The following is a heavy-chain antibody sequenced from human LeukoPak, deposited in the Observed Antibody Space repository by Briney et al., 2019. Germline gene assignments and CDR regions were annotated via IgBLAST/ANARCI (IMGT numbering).Heavy chain of an antibody. CDR2: ISGSGDYT. J-gene: IGHJ3*01. V-gene: IGHV3-23*01. Sequence: PGGSLRLSCAASGFTFSNYAMSWVRQAPGKGLEWVSGISGSGDYTYYADSLKGRFTISRDNSKNTLYLQMNSLRAEDAALYYCAKDLTYYYGLGSSTNAFDFWGQGTMATVSS. CDR1: GFTFSNYA. D-gene: IGHD3-10*01. CDR3: AKDLTYYYGLGSSTNAFDF.